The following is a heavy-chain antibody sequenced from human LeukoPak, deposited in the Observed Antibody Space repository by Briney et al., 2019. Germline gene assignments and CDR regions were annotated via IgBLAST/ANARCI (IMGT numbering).Heavy chain of an antibody. CDR3: ARVIWSGYSPYYFDY. Sequence: PGGSLRLSCAASGFTFSSYAMSWVRQAPGKGLEWVSAISGSGGSTYYADSVKGRFTISRDNSKNTLYLQMNSLRAEDTAVYYCARVIWSGYSPYYFDYWGQGTLVTVSS. CDR2: ISGSGGST. D-gene: IGHD3-3*01. CDR1: GFTFSSYA. J-gene: IGHJ4*02. V-gene: IGHV3-23*01.